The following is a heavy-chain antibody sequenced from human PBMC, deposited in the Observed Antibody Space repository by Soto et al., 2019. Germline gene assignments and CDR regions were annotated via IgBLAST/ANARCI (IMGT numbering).Heavy chain of an antibody. J-gene: IGHJ4*02. D-gene: IGHD3-22*01. CDR3: AADSSGYQPTDY. Sequence: GGSLRLCCAASGFTFSGYAMHWVRQAPGKGLEWVASISYNGNDKYYVDSVKGRFTISRDNSKNTLYLQMNSLRAEDTAVYYCAADSSGYQPTDYWGQGTLVTVSS. CDR1: GFTFSGYA. V-gene: IGHV3-30*03. CDR2: ISYNGNDK.